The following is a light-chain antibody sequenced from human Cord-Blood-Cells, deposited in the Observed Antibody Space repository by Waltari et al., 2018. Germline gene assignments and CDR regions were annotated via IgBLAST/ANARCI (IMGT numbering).Light chain of an antibody. CDR2: KAS. CDR3: QQYNSYSWT. CDR1: QSISSW. V-gene: IGKV1-5*03. J-gene: IGKJ1*01. Sequence: DIQMTQSPSTLSASVGDRVTINCRASQSISSWLAWYQQKPGKAPNLLIYKASSLESGVPSRFSGSGSGTEFTLTISSLQPDDFATYYCQQYNSYSWTFGQGTKVEIK.